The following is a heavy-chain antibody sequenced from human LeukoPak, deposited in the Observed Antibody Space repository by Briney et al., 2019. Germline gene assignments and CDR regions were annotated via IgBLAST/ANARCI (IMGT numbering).Heavy chain of an antibody. J-gene: IGHJ3*02. Sequence: GGSLRLSCAASGFTFSDYYMSWIRQAPGKGVEWVSYISSSGSTIYYADSGKGRYTITRDNAKNSLYLQMNSLRAEDTAVYYCARDRGFGELNAFDMWRRGTMVTVSS. CDR1: GFTFSDYY. V-gene: IGHV3-11*01. CDR2: ISSSGSTI. CDR3: ARDRGFGELNAFDM. D-gene: IGHD3-10*01.